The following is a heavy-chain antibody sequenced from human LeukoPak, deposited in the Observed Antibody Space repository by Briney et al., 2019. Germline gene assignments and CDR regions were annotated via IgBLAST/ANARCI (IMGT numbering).Heavy chain of an antibody. CDR1: RFSFSLYW. D-gene: IGHD3-10*01. Sequence: PGRCLSLSCAASRFSFSLYWISSVRHAPRGWLGLVAYIKPEGSATTCVESGKGRFDVSRDNARRALYLQRDSLRIEDTAVYWCAAQEFSKFDNWGQGTLVSVSS. CDR3: AAQEFSKFDN. V-gene: IGHV3-7*01. CDR2: IKPEGSAT. J-gene: IGHJ4*02.